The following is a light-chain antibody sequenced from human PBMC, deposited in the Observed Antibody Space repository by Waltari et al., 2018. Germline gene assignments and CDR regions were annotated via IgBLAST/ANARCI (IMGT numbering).Light chain of an antibody. CDR1: SSDVGSFNL. J-gene: IGLJ2*01. Sequence: QSALTQPASVSGSPGQSITISCTGTSSDVGSFNLVSWYQLLPGKAPKLLISGVNTRPSGVSNRFAGSKSGITASLTISGLQAGDETDYYCCSYAGSTTFVLFGGGTKLTVL. CDR3: CSYAGSTTFVL. CDR2: GVN. V-gene: IGLV2-23*02.